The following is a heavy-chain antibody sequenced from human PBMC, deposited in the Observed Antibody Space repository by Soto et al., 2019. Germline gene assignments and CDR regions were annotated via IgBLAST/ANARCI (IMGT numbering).Heavy chain of an antibody. D-gene: IGHD2-2*02. CDR1: GFTFSSYA. CDR2: ISGSGGST. V-gene: IGHV3-23*01. CDR3: AKVVDIVVVPAAIGGFDP. J-gene: IGHJ5*02. Sequence: GSLRLSCAASGFTFSSYAMSWVRQAPGKGLEWVSAISGSGGSTYYADSVKGRFTISRDNSKNTLYLQMNSLRAEDTAVYYCAKVVDIVVVPAAIGGFDPWGQGTLVTVSS.